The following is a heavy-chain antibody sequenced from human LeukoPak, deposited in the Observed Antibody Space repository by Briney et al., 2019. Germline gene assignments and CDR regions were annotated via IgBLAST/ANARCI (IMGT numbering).Heavy chain of an antibody. V-gene: IGHV4-4*07. CDR1: GVSISSYY. Sequence: SETLSLTCTVSGVSISSYYWNWVRQPAGKGLEWIGRIFPSGRTSYNPSLRSRVTMSVDTSNNHFSLRLSSVTAADTAVYYCEGVWVSTTGIDFWGQGTLVSVSS. CDR3: EGVWVSTTGIDF. J-gene: IGHJ4*02. D-gene: IGHD1-14*01. CDR2: IFPSGRT.